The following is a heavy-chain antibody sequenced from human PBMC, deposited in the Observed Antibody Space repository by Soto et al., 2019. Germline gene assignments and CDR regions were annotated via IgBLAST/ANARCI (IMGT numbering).Heavy chain of an antibody. CDR2: IRNGDSFT. V-gene: IGHV3-48*03. D-gene: IGHD5-12*01. J-gene: IGHJ3*01. CDR1: GFTFSAFE. CDR3: TKEKSVMHSGYDAFDL. Sequence: EAKLEESGGGLIQPGGSLRLSCAASGFTFSAFEMNWVRQAPGKGPEWVAHIRNGDSFTLYAASVKGRFTISRDDADNSLYLQMNSLRAEDTALYYCTKEKSVMHSGYDAFDLWGRGTMVTVSS.